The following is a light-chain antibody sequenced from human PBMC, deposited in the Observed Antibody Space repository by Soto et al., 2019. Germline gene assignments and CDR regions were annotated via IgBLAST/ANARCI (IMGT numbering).Light chain of an antibody. CDR2: EVS. CDR1: SSDVGAYNY. Sequence: SALTQPASVSGSPGQSITISCTGTSSDVGAYNYVSWYQQHPGKAPKLMIYEVSNRLSGVSNRFSGSKSGNTASLTISGLQAEDEADYYCSSYTTSSPYVFGTGTKVTV. CDR3: SSYTTSSPYV. J-gene: IGLJ1*01. V-gene: IGLV2-14*01.